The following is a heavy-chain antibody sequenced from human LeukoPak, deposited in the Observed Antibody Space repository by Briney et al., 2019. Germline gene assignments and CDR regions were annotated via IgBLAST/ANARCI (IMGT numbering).Heavy chain of an antibody. CDR3: TRPRYSSSYG. D-gene: IGHD6-6*01. CDR2: IRSKANSYAT. J-gene: IGHJ4*02. CDR1: GFTFSGSA. Sequence: QPGGSLKLSCAGSGFTFSGSAMHWVRQASGKGLEWVGRIRSKANSYATAYAASVKGRFTISRDDSKNTAYLQMNSLKTEDTAVYYCTRPRYSSSYGWGQGTLVTVSS. V-gene: IGHV3-73*01.